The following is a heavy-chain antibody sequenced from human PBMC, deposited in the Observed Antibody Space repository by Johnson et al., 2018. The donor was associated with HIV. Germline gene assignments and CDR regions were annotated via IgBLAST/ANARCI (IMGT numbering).Heavy chain of an antibody. CDR2: ISASGGTI. D-gene: IGHD2-21*01. V-gene: IGHV3-23*04. Sequence: DVQLVESGGGLIQPGGSLRLSCAASGFTFSTYAMSWVRQAPGKGLEWVSVISASGGTIYYADSVKGRFTISRDNAKNSLYLQMNSLRAEDTAVYYCARAGLSYCGGDGYRFLDIWGQGTMVTVSS. J-gene: IGHJ3*02. CDR1: GFTFSTYA. CDR3: ARAGLSYCGGDGYRFLDI.